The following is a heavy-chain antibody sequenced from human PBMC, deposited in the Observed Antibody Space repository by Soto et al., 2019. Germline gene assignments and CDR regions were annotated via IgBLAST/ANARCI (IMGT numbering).Heavy chain of an antibody. V-gene: IGHV3-30*18. CDR3: AKDLDVVVVVTATRGLDV. D-gene: IGHD2-15*01. J-gene: IGHJ6*02. CDR1: GFTFDNYG. Sequence: QVQLVESGGGVVQPGRSLRLSCAASGFTFDNYGLHWVRQAPGKGLEWVAVISYDGSKKFYADSVTGRFTISRDNSKNTLYLQMNTLRVEDTAVYYXAKDLDVVVVVTATRGLDVWGQGTTVTVS. CDR2: ISYDGSKK.